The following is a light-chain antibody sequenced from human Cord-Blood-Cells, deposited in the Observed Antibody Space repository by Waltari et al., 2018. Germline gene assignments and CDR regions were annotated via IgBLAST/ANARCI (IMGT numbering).Light chain of an antibody. CDR2: DVS. V-gene: IGLV2-14*01. CDR1: SSDVGGYNY. CDR3: SSYTSSSTLV. Sequence: QSALTQPASVSGSPGQSITISCTGTSSDVGGYNYVSWYQQHPGNAPKLMIYDVSNRPDWVSNRCAGSNSGNTSSLTISGLQAEDEADYYCSSYTSSSTLVFGGGTKLTVL. J-gene: IGLJ3*02.